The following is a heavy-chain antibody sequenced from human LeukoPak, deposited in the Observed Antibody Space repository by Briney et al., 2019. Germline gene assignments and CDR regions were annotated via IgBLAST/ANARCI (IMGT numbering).Heavy chain of an antibody. V-gene: IGHV4-4*02. CDR2: IYHRGST. J-gene: IGHJ4*02. D-gene: IGHD3-22*01. CDR3: ARSPVYDSSGYYPDY. CDR1: GGSISSSNW. Sequence: SETLSLTCAVSGGSISSSNWWSWVRQPPGKGLEWIGEIYHRGSTNYNPSLKSRVTISVDKSKNQFSLKLSSVTAADTAVYYCARSPVYDSSGYYPDYWGQGTLVTVSS.